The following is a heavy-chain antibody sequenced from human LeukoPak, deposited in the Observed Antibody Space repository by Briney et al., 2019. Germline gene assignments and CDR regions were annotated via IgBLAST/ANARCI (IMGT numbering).Heavy chain of an antibody. J-gene: IGHJ4*02. CDR2: INPSGGST. CDR1: GYTFTSYY. CDR3: ARGSFSSSGWFTFDY. D-gene: IGHD6-19*01. V-gene: IGHV1-46*01. Sequence: ASVKVSCKASGYTFTSYYMHCVREAPGQGLEWMGIINPSGGSTSYAQKFQDRVTMTGDTSTSTVYRELSSLRSEDTAVYYCARGSFSSSGWFTFDYWGQGTLVTVSS.